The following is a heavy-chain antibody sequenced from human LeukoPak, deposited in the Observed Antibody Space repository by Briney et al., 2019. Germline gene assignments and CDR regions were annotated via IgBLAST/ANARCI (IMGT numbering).Heavy chain of an antibody. CDR2: IYHSGST. Sequence: PSETLSLTCAVSGGSISSGGYSWSWIRQPPGKGLEWIGYIYHSGSTYYNPSLKSRVTISVDRSKNQFSLKLSSVTAADTAVYYCARGGYCSGGSCYTLNWFDPWGQGTLVTVSS. CDR1: GGSISSGGYS. D-gene: IGHD2-15*01. V-gene: IGHV4-30-2*01. CDR3: ARGGYCSGGSCYTLNWFDP. J-gene: IGHJ5*02.